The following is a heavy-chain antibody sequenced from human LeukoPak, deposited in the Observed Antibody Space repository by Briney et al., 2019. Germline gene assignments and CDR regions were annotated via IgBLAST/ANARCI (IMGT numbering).Heavy chain of an antibody. D-gene: IGHD2-15*01. V-gene: IGHV3-23*01. CDR1: GFTFSSYA. CDR2: ISGSGGST. Sequence: GGSLRLSCAASGFTFSSYAMSWVRQAPGKGLEWVSAISGSGGSTYYADSVKGRFTISRDNSKNTLYLQMSSLRAEDTAVYYCAKDGRIVVVVAASFDYWGQGTLVTVSS. J-gene: IGHJ4*02. CDR3: AKDGRIVVVVAASFDY.